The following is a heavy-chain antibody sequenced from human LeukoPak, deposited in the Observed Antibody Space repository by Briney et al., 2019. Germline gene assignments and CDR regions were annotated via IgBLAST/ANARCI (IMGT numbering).Heavy chain of an antibody. V-gene: IGHV4-39*01. CDR1: GVSISSSSYY. CDR3: ASTFDY. Sequence: PSETLSLTCTVSGVSISSSSYYWGWIRRPPGKGLEWIGSIYYSGSTYYNPSLKSRVTISVDTSKNQFSLKLSSVTAADTAVYYCASTFDYWGQGTLVTVSS. J-gene: IGHJ4*02. CDR2: IYYSGST.